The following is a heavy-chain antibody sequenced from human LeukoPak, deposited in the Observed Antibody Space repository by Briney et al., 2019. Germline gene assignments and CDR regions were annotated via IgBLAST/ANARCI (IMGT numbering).Heavy chain of an antibody. CDR2: IYYSGST. J-gene: IGHJ5*02. D-gene: IGHD3-22*01. CDR1: GGSISSYY. V-gene: IGHV4-59*12. CDR3: ARGQTYYSSRIVVGS. Sequence: PSETLSLTCTVSGGSISSYYWSWIRQPPGKGLGGVGYIYYSGSTNYNPSLRSRVTLPVDTSKTQFSLKLSSVTAADTAVYYCARGQTYYSSRIVVGSWGQGTLVTVSS.